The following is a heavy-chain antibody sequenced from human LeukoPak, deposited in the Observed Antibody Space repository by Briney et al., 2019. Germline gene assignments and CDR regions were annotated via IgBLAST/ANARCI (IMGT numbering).Heavy chain of an antibody. V-gene: IGHV1-46*01. Sequence: ASVKVSCKASGYTFTSYYMHWVRQAPGQGLEWMGIINPSGGSTSYAQKFQGRVTMTRDTSTSTAYMELSSLRSEDTAVYYCARVGYCSSTSCLYFDYWGQGTLVTVSS. CDR3: ARVGYCSSTSCLYFDY. D-gene: IGHD2-2*01. CDR2: INPSGGST. J-gene: IGHJ4*02. CDR1: GYTFTSYY.